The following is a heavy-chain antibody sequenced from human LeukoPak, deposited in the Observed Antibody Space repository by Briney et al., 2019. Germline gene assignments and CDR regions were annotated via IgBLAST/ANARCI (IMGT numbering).Heavy chain of an antibody. CDR1: GFTFSSYG. CDR3: AKGFLTGYLYYFDY. CDR2: IWYDGSNK. V-gene: IGHV3-33*06. J-gene: IGHJ4*02. Sequence: PGGSLRLSCAASGFTFSSYGMHWVRQAPGKGLEWVAVIWYDGSNKFYADSVKGRFTISRDNSKNTLYLQMNSLTAGDTAVYYCAKGFLTGYLYYFDYWGQGTLVTVSS. D-gene: IGHD3-9*01.